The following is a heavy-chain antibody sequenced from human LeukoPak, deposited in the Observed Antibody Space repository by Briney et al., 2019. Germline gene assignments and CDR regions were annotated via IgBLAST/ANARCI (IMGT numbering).Heavy chain of an antibody. Sequence: GASVKVSCKASGYTFTSYYMHWVRQAPGQGLEWMGIINPSGGSTNYAQKFQGRVTITADKSTSTAYMELSSLRSEDTAVYYCARDYVGPYYGSGSYLIYYYGMDVWGQGTTVTVSS. J-gene: IGHJ6*02. CDR3: ARDYVGPYYGSGSYLIYYYGMDV. D-gene: IGHD3-10*01. CDR2: INPSGGST. V-gene: IGHV1-46*01. CDR1: GYTFTSYY.